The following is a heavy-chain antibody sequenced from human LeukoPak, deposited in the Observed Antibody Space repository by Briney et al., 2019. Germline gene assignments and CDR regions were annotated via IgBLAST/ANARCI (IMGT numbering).Heavy chain of an antibody. D-gene: IGHD3-10*01. CDR1: GGSFSGYY. V-gene: IGHV4-34*01. J-gene: IGHJ4*02. CDR3: ARGTGTLGSQFDY. CDR2: INHSGST. Sequence: SETLSLTCAVYGGSFSGYYWSWIRQPPGKGLEWIGEINHSGSTNYNPSLKSRVTISVDTSKNQFSLKLSSVTAADTAVYYCARGTGTLGSQFDYWGQGTLVTVSS.